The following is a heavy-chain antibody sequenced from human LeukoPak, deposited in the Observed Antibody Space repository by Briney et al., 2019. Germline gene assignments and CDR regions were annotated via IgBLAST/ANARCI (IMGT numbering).Heavy chain of an antibody. CDR3: ASQYYYDSSGWLN. D-gene: IGHD3-22*01. CDR1: GSTFSSYW. CDR2: INSDGSST. J-gene: IGHJ4*02. V-gene: IGHV3-74*01. Sequence: GGSLRLSCAASGSTFSSYWMHWVCQAPGKGLVWVSRINSDGSSTSYADSVKGRFTISRDNAKNTLYLQMNSLRAEDTAVYYCASQYYYDSSGWLNWGQGTLVTVSS.